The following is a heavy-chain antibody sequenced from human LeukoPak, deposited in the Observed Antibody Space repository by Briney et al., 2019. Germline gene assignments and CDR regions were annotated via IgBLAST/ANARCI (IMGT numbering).Heavy chain of an antibody. Sequence: GASVKVSCKASGNTFTNYGISWVRQAPGQGLEWMGWISAYNGNTNYAQKLQGRVTMTTDTSTSTAYMELSSLRSEDTAVYYCARGVTMYSSSWDAFDIWGQGTMITVSS. CDR3: ARGVTMYSSSWDAFDI. V-gene: IGHV1-18*01. CDR2: ISAYNGNT. J-gene: IGHJ3*02. D-gene: IGHD6-13*01. CDR1: GNTFTNYG.